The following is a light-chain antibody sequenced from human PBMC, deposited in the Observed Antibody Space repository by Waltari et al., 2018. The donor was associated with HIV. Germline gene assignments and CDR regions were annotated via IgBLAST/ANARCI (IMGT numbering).Light chain of an antibody. J-gene: IGLJ3*02. CDR1: SRDVGRHNL. CDR2: EVS. Sequence: QSALTQPAPVSGSPGQSITIPCTGTSRDVGRHNLVSWYQQHPGKAPKLMIYEVSKRPSGVSNRFSGSKSGNTASLTISGLQAEDEADYYCCSYAGSSTFEVFGGGTKLTVL. CDR3: CSYAGSSTFEV. V-gene: IGLV2-23*02.